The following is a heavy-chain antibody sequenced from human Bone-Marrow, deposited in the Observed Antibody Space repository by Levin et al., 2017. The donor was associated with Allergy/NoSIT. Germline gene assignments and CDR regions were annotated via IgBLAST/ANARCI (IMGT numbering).Heavy chain of an antibody. J-gene: IGHJ6*03. Sequence: GGSLRLSCAASGFTFSDASMSWVRQGPGKGLEWVGRIKTKSEGETKEYAAPVKGRFIISRDDSKNIMYLQMNSVKTEDTAVYYCTTDPRLRFFYYHYMDAGARGQRSPSR. CDR1: GFTFSDAS. CDR3: TTDPRLRFFYYHYMDA. V-gene: IGHV3-15*01. D-gene: IGHD3-3*01. CDR2: IKTKSEGETK.